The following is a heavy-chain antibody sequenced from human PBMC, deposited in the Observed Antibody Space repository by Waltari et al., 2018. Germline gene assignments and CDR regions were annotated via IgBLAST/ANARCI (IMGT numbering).Heavy chain of an antibody. CDR2: INPSGGST. D-gene: IGHD6-19*01. J-gene: IGHJ3*02. Sequence: QVQLVQSGAEVKKPGASVKVSCKASGYTFTSYYMHWVRQAPGQGLEWMGIINPSGGSTSYAQKFQGRVSMTRDTSTSTVYMEVSSLRSEDTAVYYCAREPIYSSGWYRAFDIWGQGTMVTVSS. CDR1: GYTFTSYY. CDR3: AREPIYSSGWYRAFDI. V-gene: IGHV1-46*03.